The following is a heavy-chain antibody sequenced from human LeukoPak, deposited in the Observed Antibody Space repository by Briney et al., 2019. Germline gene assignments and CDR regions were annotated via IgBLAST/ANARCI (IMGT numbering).Heavy chain of an antibody. CDR3: AGRRSSGWYAY. J-gene: IGHJ4*02. CDR1: GFTVSSNY. CDR2: IYDSGTT. D-gene: IGHD6-19*01. Sequence: GGSLRLSCATSGFTVSSNYMSWVRQAPGKGLEWVSVIYDSGTTYYADSVKGRFLIFRDTSKNTVDLQMNSLRVEDTAVYYCAGRRSSGWYAYWGQGTLVTVSA. V-gene: IGHV3-53*01.